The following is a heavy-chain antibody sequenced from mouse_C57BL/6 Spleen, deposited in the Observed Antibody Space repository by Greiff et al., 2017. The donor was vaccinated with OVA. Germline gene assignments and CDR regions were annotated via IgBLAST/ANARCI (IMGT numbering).Heavy chain of an antibody. V-gene: IGHV1-55*01. CDR2: IYPGSGST. Sequence: QVQLQQSGAELVKPGASVKMSCKASGYTFTSYWITWVKQRPGQGLEWIGDIYPGSGSTNYNEKFKSKATLTVDTSSSTAYMQLSSLTSEDSAVYYCAREGDYDDAPFAYWGQGTLVTVSA. CDR1: GYTFTSYW. J-gene: IGHJ3*01. CDR3: AREGDYDDAPFAY. D-gene: IGHD2-4*01.